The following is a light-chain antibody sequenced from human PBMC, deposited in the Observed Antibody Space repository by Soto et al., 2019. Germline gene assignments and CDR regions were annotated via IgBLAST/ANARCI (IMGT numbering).Light chain of an antibody. Sequence: ETVLTQSPGTLSLSPGDRATLSCRASQSVSSSYLAWYQQKPGQAPRLLIYDASRRATGIPDRLSGSGSGTDFTLTISRLEPEDFAVYYCQQYGSTPRTFGQGTKVDIK. CDR3: QQYGSTPRT. J-gene: IGKJ1*01. V-gene: IGKV3-20*01. CDR1: QSVSSSY. CDR2: DAS.